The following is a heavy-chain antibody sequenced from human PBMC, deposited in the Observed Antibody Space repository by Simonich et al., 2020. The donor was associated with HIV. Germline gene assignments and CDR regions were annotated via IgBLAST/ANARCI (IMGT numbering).Heavy chain of an antibody. J-gene: IGHJ5*02. CDR2: NSLFFGTA. CDR1: GGTFSNYA. V-gene: IGHV1-69*13. CDR3: AREIIYSSGWDTGCLDP. D-gene: IGHD6-19*01. Sequence: QVQLVQSGAEVKKPGSSVKVSCKASGGTFSNYAINWVRQAPGQGLEWMGRNSLFFGTANYAQKFQGRVTITADESTSTAYMELSSLTSEDTAVYYCAREIIYSSGWDTGCLDPWGQGTLVTVSS.